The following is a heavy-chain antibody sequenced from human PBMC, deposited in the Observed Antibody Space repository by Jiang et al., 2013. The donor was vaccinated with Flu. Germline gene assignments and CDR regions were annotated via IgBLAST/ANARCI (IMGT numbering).Heavy chain of an antibody. CDR2: INAGNGNT. J-gene: IGHJ6*01. D-gene: IGHD3-10*01. Sequence: PGQRLEWMGWINAGNGNTKYSQKFQGRVTITRDTSASTAYMELSSLRSEDTAVYYCARDLHYYGSGSYFPRVYYYYGMDVWGQGTTVTVSS. CDR3: ARDLHYYGSGSYFPRVYYYYGMDV. V-gene: IGHV1-3*01.